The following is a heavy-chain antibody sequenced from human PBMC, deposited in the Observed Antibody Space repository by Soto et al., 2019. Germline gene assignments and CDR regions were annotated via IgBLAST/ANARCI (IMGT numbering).Heavy chain of an antibody. CDR2: INAGNGNT. V-gene: IGHV1-3*01. D-gene: IGHD6-6*01. Sequence: ASVKVSCKASGYTFTSYAMHWVRQAPGQRLEWMGWINAGNGNTKYSQKFQGRVTITSDTSTSTAYMELRSLRSDDTAVYYCARAIVAARFMRVSLDYFDYWGQGSLVTVSS. J-gene: IGHJ4*02. CDR1: GYTFTSYA. CDR3: ARAIVAARFMRVSLDYFDY.